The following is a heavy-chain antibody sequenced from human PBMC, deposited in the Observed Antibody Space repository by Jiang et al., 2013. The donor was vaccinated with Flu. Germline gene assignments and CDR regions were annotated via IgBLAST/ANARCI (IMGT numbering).Heavy chain of an antibody. J-gene: IGHJ4*02. V-gene: IGHV4-39*01. CDR3: ARLRKAAMNYFDS. CDR2: IYYSGST. Sequence: GSGLVKPSETLSLTCTVSGGSISSSSYYWGWIRQPPGKGLEWIGSIYYSGSTYYNPSLKSRVTISVDTSKNQFSLKLSSVTAADAAVYYCARLRKAAMNYFDSWGQGSLVTVSS. D-gene: IGHD2-2*01. CDR1: GGSISSSSYY.